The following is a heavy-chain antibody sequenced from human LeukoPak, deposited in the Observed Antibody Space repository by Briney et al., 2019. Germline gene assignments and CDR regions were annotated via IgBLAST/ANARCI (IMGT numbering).Heavy chain of an antibody. J-gene: IGHJ4*02. CDR2: IYYSGST. D-gene: IGHD3-22*01. CDR3: ARGDYYDSSGY. Sequence: PSETLSLTCTVSGGSISSYYWSWIRQPPGKGLEWIGYIYYSGSTNYNPSLKSRVTISVDTSKNQFSLKLSSVTAADTAVYYCARGDYYDSSGYWGQGTLVTVSS. V-gene: IGHV4-59*01. CDR1: GGSISSYY.